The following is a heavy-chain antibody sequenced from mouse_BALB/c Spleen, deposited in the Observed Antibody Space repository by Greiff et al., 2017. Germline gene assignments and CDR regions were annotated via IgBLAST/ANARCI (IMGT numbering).Heavy chain of an antibody. CDR1: GYTFTDYN. CDR3: ARAWYFDV. J-gene: IGHJ1*01. CDR2: IYPYNGGT. Sequence: EVHLVESGPELVKPGASVKISCKASGYTFTDYNMHWVKQSHGKSLEWIGYIYPYNGGTGYNQKFKSKATLTVDNSSSTAYMELRSLTSEDSAVYYCARAWYFDVWGAGTTVTVSS. V-gene: IGHV1S29*02.